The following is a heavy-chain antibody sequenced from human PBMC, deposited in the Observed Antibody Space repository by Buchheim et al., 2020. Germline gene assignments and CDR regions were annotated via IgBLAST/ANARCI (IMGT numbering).Heavy chain of an antibody. D-gene: IGHD3-10*01. CDR1: GFTFSSHW. J-gene: IGHJ4*02. V-gene: IGHV3-7*01. CDR2: IKQDGSEK. Sequence: EVQLVESGGGLVQPGGSLRLSCAASGFTFSSHWMIWVRQAPGKGLEWVANIKQDGSEKYYVESVKGRFTISRDSAKNSLYLQMNSLRAEDTAVYYCARDHVSAGITMDYWGQGTL. CDR3: ARDHVSAGITMDY.